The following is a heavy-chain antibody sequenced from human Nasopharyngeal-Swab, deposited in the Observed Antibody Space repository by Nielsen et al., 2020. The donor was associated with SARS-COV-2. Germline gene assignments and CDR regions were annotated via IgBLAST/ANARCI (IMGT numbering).Heavy chain of an antibody. J-gene: IGHJ6*02. Sequence: SVKVSCKASGFTFTSSAMQWVRQARGQRLEWIGWIVVGSGNTNYAQKFQERVTITRDMSTSTAYMELSSLRSEDTAVYYCAADLEIYYYDSSGYYQISGIDVWGQGTTVTVSS. D-gene: IGHD3-22*01. CDR3: AADLEIYYYDSSGYYQISGIDV. V-gene: IGHV1-58*02. CDR1: GFTFTSSA. CDR2: IVVGSGNT.